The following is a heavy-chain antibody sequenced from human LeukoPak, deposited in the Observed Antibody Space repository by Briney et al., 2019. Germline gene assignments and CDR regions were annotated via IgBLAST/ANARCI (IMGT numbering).Heavy chain of an antibody. CDR1: GYSISSGYY. V-gene: IGHV4-38-2*01. J-gene: IGHJ4*02. D-gene: IGHD1-26*01. CDR2: IHHSGST. Sequence: SETLSLTCAVSGYSISSGYYWGWIRQPPGKGLEWIGVIHHSGSTYYNPSLKSRVTISVDTSKNQFSLRVTSVTAADTAVYYCARHFVRSGSYWADYWGQGTLVTVSS. CDR3: ARHFVRSGSYWADY.